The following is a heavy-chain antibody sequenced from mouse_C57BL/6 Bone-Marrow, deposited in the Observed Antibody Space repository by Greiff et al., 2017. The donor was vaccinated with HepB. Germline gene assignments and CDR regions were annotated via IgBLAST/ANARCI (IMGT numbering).Heavy chain of an antibody. Sequence: QVQLQQSGPELVKPGASVKLSCKASGYTFTSYDINWVKQRPGQGLEWIGWIYPRDGSTKYNEKFKGKATLTVDTSSSTAYMELHSLTSEDSAVYFCARFSDSSGPLYAMDYWGQGTSVTVSS. CDR3: ARFSDSSGPLYAMDY. V-gene: IGHV1-85*01. D-gene: IGHD3-2*02. CDR2: IYPRDGST. J-gene: IGHJ4*01. CDR1: GYTFTSYD.